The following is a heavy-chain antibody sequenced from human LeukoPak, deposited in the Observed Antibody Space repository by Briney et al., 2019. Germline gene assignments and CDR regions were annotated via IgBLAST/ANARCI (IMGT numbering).Heavy chain of an antibody. CDR3: ARAEMTTVSKFWVWFDP. CDR1: GGTFSSYA. Sequence: SVKASCKPSGGTFSSYAISWVRQAPGQGLEWMGSIIPILGIAYYAQEFQGRGTITADKSTSTAYMELSSLRSEDTAVYYCARAEMTTVSKFWVWFDPWGQGTLVTVSS. D-gene: IGHD4-17*01. J-gene: IGHJ5*02. CDR2: IIPILGIA. V-gene: IGHV1-69*04.